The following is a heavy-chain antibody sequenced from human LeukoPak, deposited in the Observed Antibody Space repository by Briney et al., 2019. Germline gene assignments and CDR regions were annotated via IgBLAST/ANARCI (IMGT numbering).Heavy chain of an antibody. CDR3: ARTAVAGTGGWYFDL. CDR1: GYSFTSYW. Sequence: GESLKISCKGSGYSFTSYWIGWVRQMPGKGLEWMGVIYPGDSDTRYSPSFQGQVTISADKSISTAYLQWSSLKASDIAMYYCARTAVAGTGGWYFDLWGRGTLVTVSS. J-gene: IGHJ2*01. CDR2: IYPGDSDT. D-gene: IGHD6-19*01. V-gene: IGHV5-51*01.